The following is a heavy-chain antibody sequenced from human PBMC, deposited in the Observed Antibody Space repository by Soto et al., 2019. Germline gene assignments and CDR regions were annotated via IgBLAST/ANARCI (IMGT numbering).Heavy chain of an antibody. Sequence: QVQLVQSGAEVKKPGASVKVSCKTSGYIFTAYSMHWVRQAPGQGLEWMGVVNPSGGSAHYAQSFDGRVTLTRATSTSPFYMELSSLRSEDTAVYYCAREENCRGGTCYSEYFHHWGQGTLVTDSS. V-gene: IGHV1-46*01. D-gene: IGHD2-15*01. CDR1: GYIFTAYS. CDR3: AREENCRGGTCYSEYFHH. CDR2: VNPSGGSA. J-gene: IGHJ1*01.